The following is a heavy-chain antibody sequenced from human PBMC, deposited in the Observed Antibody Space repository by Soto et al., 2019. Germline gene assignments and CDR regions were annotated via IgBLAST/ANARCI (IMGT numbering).Heavy chain of an antibody. CDR1: GGTFSSYA. J-gene: IGHJ6*02. D-gene: IGHD5-18*01. CDR3: ARRKFRGYSYGLYYYYYGMDV. CDR2: IIPIFGTA. Sequence: SVKVSCKASGGTFSSYAISWVRQAPGQGLEWMGGIIPIFGTANYAQKFQGRVTITADESTSTAYMELSSLRSEDTAVYYCARRKFRGYSYGLYYYYYGMDVWGQGTTVTVYS. V-gene: IGHV1-69*13.